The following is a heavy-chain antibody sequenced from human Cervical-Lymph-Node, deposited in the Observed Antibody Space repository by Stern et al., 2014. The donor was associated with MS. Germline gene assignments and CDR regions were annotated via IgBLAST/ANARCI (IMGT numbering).Heavy chain of an antibody. CDR3: ASTSGWFGS. CDR2: ISDTSTKT. V-gene: IGHV3-21*01. Sequence: MQLVQSWGGLVKPGGSLTLSCAASGFSFRTSSMNWVRQAPGKGLEWVSFISDTSTKTKYADAVQGRFTISRDNAKNSLFLQMSRLRVEDTAVYYCASTSGWFGSWGQGIQVTVSS. J-gene: IGHJ5*01. CDR1: GFSFRTSS.